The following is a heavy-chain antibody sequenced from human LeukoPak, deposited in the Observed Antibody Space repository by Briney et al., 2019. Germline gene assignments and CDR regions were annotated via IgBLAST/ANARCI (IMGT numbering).Heavy chain of an antibody. J-gene: IGHJ4*02. CDR1: GFIVSSNY. D-gene: IGHD3-22*01. CDR3: AREVRGYYFDY. CDR2: ISSGGNT. V-gene: IGHV3-53*01. Sequence: GGSLRLSCAASGFIVSSNYMSWVRQAPGKGLAWVSVISSGGNTYYADSVKGRFTISRDISKNTLYLQMNGLRAEDTAVYYCAREVRGYYFDYWGQGTLVTVSS.